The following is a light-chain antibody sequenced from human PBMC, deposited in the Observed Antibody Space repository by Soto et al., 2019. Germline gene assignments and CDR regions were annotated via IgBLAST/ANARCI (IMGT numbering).Light chain of an antibody. J-gene: IGLJ2*01. CDR2: GVS. CDR3: SSYTSSSTLVV. CDR1: SSDIGTYNY. Sequence: QSALTQPASVSGSPGQSITISCTGTSSDIGTYNYVSWYQQHPGKAPKLMIYGVSNRPSGVSSRFSGSKSGYTASLTISGLQAEDEADYYCSSYTSSSTLVVFGGGTKLTVL. V-gene: IGLV2-14*01.